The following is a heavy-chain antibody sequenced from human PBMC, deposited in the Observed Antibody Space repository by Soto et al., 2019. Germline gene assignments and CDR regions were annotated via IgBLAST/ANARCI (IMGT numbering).Heavy chain of an antibody. CDR2: INHSGST. CDR3: ARLGGYVSVGYYYLWDS. D-gene: IGHD3-22*01. V-gene: IGHV4-39*01. J-gene: IGHJ4*02. CDR1: DGSMNSDSSY. Sequence: QLQLQESGPGLVKPSETLSLTCRVSDGSMNSDSSYWGWIRQPPGKGLEWIGVINHSGSTYHNLSLKGRVTMSVDASRNQFSLKLTSMTAADTAVYYCARLGGYVSVGYYYLWDSWRQGTLVTVSS.